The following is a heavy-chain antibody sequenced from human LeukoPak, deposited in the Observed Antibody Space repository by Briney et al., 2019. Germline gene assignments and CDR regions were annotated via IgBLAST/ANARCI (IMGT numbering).Heavy chain of an antibody. Sequence: SETLSLTCTVSGYSLSSGYYWGWIRQPAGKGLEWIGRIYTSGSTNYNPSLKSRVTMSVDTSKNQFSLKLSSVTAADTAVYYCARVGRYSSSWYRSYYMDVWGKGTTVTISS. V-gene: IGHV4-4*07. CDR3: ARVGRYSSSWYRSYYMDV. D-gene: IGHD6-13*01. CDR1: GYSLSSGYY. J-gene: IGHJ6*03. CDR2: IYTSGST.